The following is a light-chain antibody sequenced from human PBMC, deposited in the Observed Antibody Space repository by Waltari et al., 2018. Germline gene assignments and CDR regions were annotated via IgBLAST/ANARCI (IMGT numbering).Light chain of an antibody. CDR3: AAWDDSLNGPM. CDR2: SNN. V-gene: IGLV1-44*01. Sequence: QSVLTQPPSASGTPGQRVTISCSGSSSNIGSNTVNWYQDLPGTAPKLLIYSNNQRPSGVPDRFSGSKSGTSASLAISGLQSEDEADYYCAAWDDSLNGPMFGGGTKLTVL. CDR1: SSNIGSNT. J-gene: IGLJ3*02.